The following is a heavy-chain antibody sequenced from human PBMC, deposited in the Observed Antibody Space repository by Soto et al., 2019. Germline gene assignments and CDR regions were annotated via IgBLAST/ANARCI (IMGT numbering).Heavy chain of an antibody. CDR1: GGSIISYY. Sequence: SETLSLTCTVSGGSIISYYWSWIRQPPGKGLEWIGYIYYSGSTNYNPSLKSRVTISVDTSKNQFSLKLSSVTAADTAVYYCARGMYESSGYYWQPIDDWGQGTLVTVSS. V-gene: IGHV4-59*01. CDR3: ARGMYESSGYYWQPIDD. D-gene: IGHD3-22*01. J-gene: IGHJ4*02. CDR2: IYYSGST.